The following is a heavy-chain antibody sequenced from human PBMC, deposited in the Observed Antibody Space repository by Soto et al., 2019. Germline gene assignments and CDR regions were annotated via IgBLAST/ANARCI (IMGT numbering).Heavy chain of an antibody. D-gene: IGHD3-16*02. CDR3: AKASYLDYVWGSYGSWGAFDI. Sequence: GGSLSLSCAASGLLFSSYAMSWDRQAHGEGLEWVSVIRVSGINTNYADSVKGRFTISRDNSKNALYLQMDSLRVEDTAVYYCAKASYLDYVWGSYGSWGAFDIWGQGTMVTVSS. J-gene: IGHJ3*02. CDR2: IRVSGINT. V-gene: IGHV3-23*01. CDR1: GLLFSSYA.